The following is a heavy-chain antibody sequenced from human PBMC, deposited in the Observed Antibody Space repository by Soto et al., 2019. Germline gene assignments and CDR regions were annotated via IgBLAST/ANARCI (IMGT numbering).Heavy chain of an antibody. CDR3: ARENQGDDSSGYYLDAFDI. CDR1: GGTFSSYA. J-gene: IGHJ3*02. V-gene: IGHV1-69*13. CDR2: IIPIFGTA. Sequence: SVKVSCKASGGTFSSYAISWVRQAPGQGLEGMGGIIPIFGTANYAQKFQGRVTITAAESTSTAYMELSGLRSEDTAVYYCARENQGDDSSGYYLDAFDIWGQGTMVTVSS. D-gene: IGHD3-22*01.